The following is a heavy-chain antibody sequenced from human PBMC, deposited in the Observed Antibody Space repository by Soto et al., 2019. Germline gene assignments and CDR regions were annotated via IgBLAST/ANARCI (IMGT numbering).Heavy chain of an antibody. CDR2: ISGSGGST. J-gene: IGHJ4*02. CDR3: AKAANDYDDYDFDY. CDR1: GFTFSSYA. Sequence: VGSVRLSCAASGFTFSSYAMSWVRQAPGKGLEWVSAISGSGGSTYYADSVKGRFTISRDNSKNTLYLQMNSLRAEDTAVYYCAKAANDYDDYDFDYWGQGTLVTVSS. D-gene: IGHD4-17*01. V-gene: IGHV3-23*01.